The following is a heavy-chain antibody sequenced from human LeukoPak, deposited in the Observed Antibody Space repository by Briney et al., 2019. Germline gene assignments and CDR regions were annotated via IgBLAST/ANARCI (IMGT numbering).Heavy chain of an antibody. CDR3: AREEYCSSISCYHFDS. J-gene: IGHJ4*02. CDR2: INTNTGNP. Sequence: GASVKVSCKASGYTFTSYAMNWVRQAPGQGLEWMGWINTNTGNPTYAQGFTGRFVFSLDTSVSTAYLQITGLKAEDTAVYFCAREEYCSSISCYHFDSWGQGTLVTVSS. V-gene: IGHV7-4-1*02. CDR1: GYTFTSYA. D-gene: IGHD2-2*01.